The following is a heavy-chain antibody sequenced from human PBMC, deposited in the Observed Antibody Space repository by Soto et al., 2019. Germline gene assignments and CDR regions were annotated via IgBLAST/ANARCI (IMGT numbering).Heavy chain of an antibody. Sequence: PGGSLRLSCAASGFTFSDYYMSWIRQAPGKGLEWLSYISTSSSYRNYADSVKGRFTISRDNAKNSLYLQMNRLRVEDTAVYYCARDPSIRRSGGWFDPWGQGTLVTVSS. CDR2: ISTSSSYR. CDR1: GFTFSDYY. V-gene: IGHV3-11*05. J-gene: IGHJ5*02. D-gene: IGHD3-10*01. CDR3: ARDPSIRRSGGWFDP.